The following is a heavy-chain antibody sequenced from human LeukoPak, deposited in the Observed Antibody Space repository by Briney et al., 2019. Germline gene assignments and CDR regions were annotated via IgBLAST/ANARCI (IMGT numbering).Heavy chain of an antibody. CDR1: GGSFSGYY. Sequence: SETLSLTCAVYGGSFSGYYWSWIRQPPGKGLEWIGEINHSGSTNYNPSLKSRVTISVDTSKNQFSLKLSSVTAADTAVYYCARVPHSSGYYRARPYYFDYWGQGTLVTVSS. J-gene: IGHJ4*02. CDR2: INHSGST. CDR3: ARVPHSSGYYRARPYYFDY. V-gene: IGHV4-34*01. D-gene: IGHD3-22*01.